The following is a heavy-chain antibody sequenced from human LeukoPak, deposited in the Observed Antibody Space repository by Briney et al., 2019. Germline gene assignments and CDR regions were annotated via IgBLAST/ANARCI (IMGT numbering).Heavy chain of an antibody. CDR3: ARVGYYYDSSGYFYYYYGMDV. Sequence: SVKVSCKASGGTFSSYAISWVRQAPGQGLEWMGGIIPIFGTANYAQKFQGRVTITADESTSTTYMELSSLRSEDTAVYYCARVGYYYDSSGYFYYYYGMDVWGQGTTVTVSS. J-gene: IGHJ6*02. D-gene: IGHD3-22*01. V-gene: IGHV1-69*13. CDR1: GGTFSSYA. CDR2: IIPIFGTA.